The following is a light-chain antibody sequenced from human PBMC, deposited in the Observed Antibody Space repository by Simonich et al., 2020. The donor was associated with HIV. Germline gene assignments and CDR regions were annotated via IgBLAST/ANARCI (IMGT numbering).Light chain of an antibody. CDR3: QQYYSTPRT. Sequence: DIVMTQSPDSLAVSLGERATINCKASQTGLYNSNNKNYLVWYQQKPGQPPKFLIYWASTRESGVPDRFSGSGSGTDFTLTISSLQAEDVAVYYCQQYYSTPRTFGQGTKVEIK. J-gene: IGKJ1*01. CDR2: WAS. CDR1: QTGLYNSNNKNY. V-gene: IGKV4-1*01.